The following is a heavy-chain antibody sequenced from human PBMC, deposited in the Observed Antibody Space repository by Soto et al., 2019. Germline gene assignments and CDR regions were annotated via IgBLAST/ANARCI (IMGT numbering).Heavy chain of an antibody. CDR1: GYTFTSYG. J-gene: IGHJ5*02. V-gene: IGHV1-18*01. Sequence: GASVKVSCKASGYTFTSYGISWVRQAPGQGLEWMGWISAYNGNTNYAQKLQGRVTMTTDTSTSTAYMELRSLRSDDTAVYYCVRVGTPLWFGELSPYNWFDPWGQGTLVTVSS. D-gene: IGHD3-10*01. CDR2: ISAYNGNT. CDR3: VRVGTPLWFGELSPYNWFDP.